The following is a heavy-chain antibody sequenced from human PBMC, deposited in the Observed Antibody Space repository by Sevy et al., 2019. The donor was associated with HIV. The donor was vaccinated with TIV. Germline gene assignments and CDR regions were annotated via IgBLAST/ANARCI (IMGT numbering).Heavy chain of an antibody. D-gene: IGHD1-26*01. CDR2: ISSSSSYI. J-gene: IGHJ3*02. Sequence: GGSLRLSCAASGFTFSSYSMNWVRQAPGKGLEWVSSISSSSSYIYYADSVKGRFTISRDNANNSLYLQMNSLRAEDTVVYYCARDRYSGSYYERAFDIWGQGTMVTVSS. CDR1: GFTFSSYS. CDR3: ARDRYSGSYYERAFDI. V-gene: IGHV3-21*01.